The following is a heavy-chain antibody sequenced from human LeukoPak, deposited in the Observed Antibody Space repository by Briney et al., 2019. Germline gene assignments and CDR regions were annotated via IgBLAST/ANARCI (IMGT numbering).Heavy chain of an antibody. D-gene: IGHD3-3*01. Sequence: PGGSLRLSCAVSGFTFSSYWVHWVRQTPGKGLVWVSRIKSDGSSTSHADSVKGQFTISRDNAKNTLYLQMNSLRGEDTAVYYCASGRWSDYLDYWGQGTLVTVSS. CDR1: GFTFSSYW. J-gene: IGHJ4*02. CDR2: IKSDGSST. CDR3: ASGRWSDYLDY. V-gene: IGHV3-74*01.